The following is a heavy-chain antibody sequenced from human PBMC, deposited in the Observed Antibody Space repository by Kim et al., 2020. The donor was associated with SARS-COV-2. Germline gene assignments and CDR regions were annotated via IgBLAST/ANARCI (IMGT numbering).Heavy chain of an antibody. CDR2: INPNSGGT. V-gene: IGHV1-2*06. Sequence: ASVKVSCKASGYTFTGYYMHWVRQAPGQGLEWMGRINPNSGGTNYAQKFQGRVTMTRDTSISTAYMELSRLRSDDTAVYYCARPTRNTGQAFDPWGQGTLVTVSS. J-gene: IGHJ5*02. CDR3: ARPTRNTGQAFDP. CDR1: GYTFTGYY. D-gene: IGHD4-17*01.